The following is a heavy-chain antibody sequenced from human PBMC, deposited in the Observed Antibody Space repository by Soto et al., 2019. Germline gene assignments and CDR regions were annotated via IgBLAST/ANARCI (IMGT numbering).Heavy chain of an antibody. CDR3: ARGDREDILVVVGARPGEYGTDI. Sequence: QVQLVESGGGVVQPGGTLRLSCAASGFTFRNHAMHWVRQAPGKGLECLAVIAHDGSNAFYRDSVKGRFTVSRDNSKNTLYLYMNSLGSEDTGVYYCARGDREDILVVVGARPGEYGTDIWGQGTTVIVSS. V-gene: IGHV3-30-3*01. J-gene: IGHJ6*02. D-gene: IGHD2-15*01. CDR1: GFTFRNHA. CDR2: IAHDGSNA.